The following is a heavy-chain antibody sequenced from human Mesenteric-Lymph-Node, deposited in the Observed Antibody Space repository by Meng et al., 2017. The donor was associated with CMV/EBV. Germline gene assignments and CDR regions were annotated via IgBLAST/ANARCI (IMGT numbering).Heavy chain of an antibody. CDR1: GFTFSSYS. V-gene: IGHV3-48*04. J-gene: IGHJ4*02. D-gene: IGHD4-11*01. Sequence: GGSLRLSCAASGFTFSSYSMNWVRQAPGKGLEWVSYISSSSSTIYYADSVKGRLTISRDNAKNSLYLQMNSLRAEDTAVYYCAREPPTVTTTPARPQLDYWGQGTLVTVSS. CDR2: ISSSSSTI. CDR3: AREPPTVTTTPARPQLDY.